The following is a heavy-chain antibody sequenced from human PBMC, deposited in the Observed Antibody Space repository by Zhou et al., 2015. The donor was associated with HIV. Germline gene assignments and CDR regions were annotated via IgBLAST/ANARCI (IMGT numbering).Heavy chain of an antibody. V-gene: IGHV1-69*01. Sequence: QVQLVQSGAEVKKPGSSVKVSCKASGGTFSSYAISWVRQAPGQGLEWMGGIIPIFGTANYAQKFQGRVTITADESTSTAYMELSSLRSEDTAVYYCARSTFLTTVVTEVVSYGMDVWGQGDHGHRLL. CDR1: GGTFSSYA. CDR3: ARSTFLTTVVTEVVSYGMDV. CDR2: IIPIFGTA. J-gene: IGHJ6*02. D-gene: IGHD4-23*01.